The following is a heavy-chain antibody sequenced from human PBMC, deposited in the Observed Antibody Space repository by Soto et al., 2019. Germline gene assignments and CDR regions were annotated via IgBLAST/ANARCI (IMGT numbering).Heavy chain of an antibody. Sequence: SETLSLTCSVSGGSLSSGPYSWGWIRQPPGKGLEWIGTFYYSGSTHYNPSLASRVTISVDTSKNQFSLKVTSVTAADTAMYYCARDHPHSYGVYYFDYWGQGTPVTVSS. J-gene: IGHJ4*02. CDR3: ARDHPHSYGVYYFDY. D-gene: IGHD5-18*01. CDR2: FYYSGST. CDR1: GGSLSSGPYS. V-gene: IGHV4-39*07.